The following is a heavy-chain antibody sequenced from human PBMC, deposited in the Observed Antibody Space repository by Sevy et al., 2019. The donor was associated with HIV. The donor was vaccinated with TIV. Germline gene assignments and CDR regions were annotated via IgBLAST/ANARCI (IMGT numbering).Heavy chain of an antibody. J-gene: IGHJ5*02. D-gene: IGHD3-22*01. CDR1: GFTFSSYW. CDR3: ARDPAGGNRYYDSSGYSFDP. V-gene: IGHV3-7*01. CDR2: IKQDGSEK. Sequence: GGSLRLSCAASGFTFSSYWMSWVRQAPGKGLEWVANIKQDGSEKYYVDSVKGRFTSSRDNAKNSLYLQMNSLRAEDTAVYYCARDPAGGNRYYDSSGYSFDPWGQGTLVTVSS.